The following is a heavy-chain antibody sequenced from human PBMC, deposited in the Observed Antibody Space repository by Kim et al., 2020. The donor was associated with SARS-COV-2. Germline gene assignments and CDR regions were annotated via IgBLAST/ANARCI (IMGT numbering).Heavy chain of an antibody. CDR1: GFTFSSYS. V-gene: IGHV3-21*01. CDR3: ARGWEIDYEPTSGAFDI. CDR2: ISSSSSYI. Sequence: GGSLRLSCAASGFTFSSYSMNWVRQAPGKGLEWVSSISSSSSYIYYADSVKGRFTISRDNAKNSLYLQMNSLRAEDTAVYYCARGWEIDYEPTSGAFDIWGQGTMVTVSS. D-gene: IGHD3-22*01. J-gene: IGHJ3*02.